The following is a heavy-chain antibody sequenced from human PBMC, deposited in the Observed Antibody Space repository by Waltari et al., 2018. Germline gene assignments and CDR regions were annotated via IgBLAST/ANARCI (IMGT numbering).Heavy chain of an antibody. CDR2: INPNSGGK. D-gene: IGHD1-7*01. J-gene: IGHJ4*02. Sequence: QVHLVQSGAEVKKPGASVKVSCTASGYTFTAYYIHWVRQAPGQGLEWMGWINPNSGGKNYPQNFQGRVTMTRDTSINTAYMELSRLRSDDTAVYYCVRGFPLISGITAQDFWGQGTLVTVSS. CDR3: VRGFPLISGITAQDF. CDR1: GYTFTAYY. V-gene: IGHV1-2*02.